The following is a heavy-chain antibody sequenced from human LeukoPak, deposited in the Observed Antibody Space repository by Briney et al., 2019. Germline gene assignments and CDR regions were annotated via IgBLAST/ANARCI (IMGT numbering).Heavy chain of an antibody. D-gene: IGHD3-22*01. Sequence: GGSLRLSCAASGFTFSSYAMHWVRQAPGKGLEWVAVISYDGSNKYYADSVKGRFTISRDNSKNTLYLQMNSLRAEDTAVYYCAKAQYYYDSKEIDYWGQGTLVTVSS. CDR1: GFTFSSYA. J-gene: IGHJ4*02. CDR2: ISYDGSNK. V-gene: IGHV3-30*04. CDR3: AKAQYYYDSKEIDY.